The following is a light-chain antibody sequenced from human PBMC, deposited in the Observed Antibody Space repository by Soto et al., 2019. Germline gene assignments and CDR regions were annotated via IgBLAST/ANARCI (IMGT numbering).Light chain of an antibody. CDR3: QQSYRAPDT. Sequence: DIQMTQSPSSLSASVGDRVTITCRASQSISSFLNWYQQKQGKAPKLVIYDASRMQSGVPSRFSGSGSGTDFTLTVSNLQPEDFATYYCQQSYRAPDTFGQGTKLEIK. J-gene: IGKJ2*01. CDR2: DAS. V-gene: IGKV1-39*01. CDR1: QSISSF.